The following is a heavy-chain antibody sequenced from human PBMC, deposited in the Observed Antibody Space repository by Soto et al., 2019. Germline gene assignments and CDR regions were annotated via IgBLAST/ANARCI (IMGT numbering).Heavy chain of an antibody. CDR3: AKREGYGSVDY. CDR2: IDCSGVGT. V-gene: IGHV3-23*01. D-gene: IGHD5-18*01. CDR1: GFTFSSYA. Sequence: EVQLLESGGGLVQPGGSLRLSCAASGFTFSSYAMSWVRQAPERGLEWVSLIDCSGVGTYYADSVKGRFTISRDNSKNTLNLQMTSLRADDTAGYYCAKREGYGSVDYWGQGTLVTVSS. J-gene: IGHJ4*02.